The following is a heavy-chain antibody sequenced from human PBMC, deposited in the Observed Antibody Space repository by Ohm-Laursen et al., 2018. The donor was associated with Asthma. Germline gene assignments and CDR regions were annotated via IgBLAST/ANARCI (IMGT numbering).Heavy chain of an antibody. V-gene: IGHV3-30-3*01. D-gene: IGHD6-13*01. J-gene: IGHJ4*02. CDR3: ASPDSSRWSFTLDY. CDR1: GFTFSRSY. Sequence: SLRLSCAAPGFTFSRSYMTWVRQAPGKGLEWVAVMSYDGTNKYHAASVQGRFTISRDNAKNSLYLQMTSLRDEDTAVYYCASPDSSRWSFTLDYWGQGTLVIVSS. CDR2: MSYDGTNK.